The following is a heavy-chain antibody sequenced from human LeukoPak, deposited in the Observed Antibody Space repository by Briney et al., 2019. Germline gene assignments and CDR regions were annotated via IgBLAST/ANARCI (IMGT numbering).Heavy chain of an antibody. J-gene: IGHJ4*02. V-gene: IGHV3-11*01. Sequence: GGSLRLSCAASGFTFSDYYMSWVRQAPGKGLEWVSYISSSGSTIYYADSVKGRFTISRDNAKNSLYLQMNSLRAEDTAVYYCARGYSSSWTYYFDYWGQGTLVTVSS. D-gene: IGHD6-13*01. CDR1: GFTFSDYY. CDR3: ARGYSSSWTYYFDY. CDR2: ISSSGSTI.